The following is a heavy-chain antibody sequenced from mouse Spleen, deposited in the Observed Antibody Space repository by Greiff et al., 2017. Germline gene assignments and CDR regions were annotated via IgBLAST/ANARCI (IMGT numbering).Heavy chain of an antibody. CDR1: GFIFSDYY. J-gene: IGHJ4*01. CDR2: ISNGGGGT. D-gene: IGHD2-5*01. V-gene: IGHV5-12*02. CDR3: ARERSNYYTMDY. Sequence: EVKLVESGGGLVQPGGSLKLSCATSGFIFSDYYMYWVRQTPEKRPEWVAYISNGGGGTYYLDTVKGRFTISRDNAENTLYLQMSRLKSEDTAMYYCARERSNYYTMDYWGQGTSVTVSS.